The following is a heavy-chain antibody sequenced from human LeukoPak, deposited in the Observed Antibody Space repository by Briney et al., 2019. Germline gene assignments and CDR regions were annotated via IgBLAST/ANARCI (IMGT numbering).Heavy chain of an antibody. CDR1: GFTFDGYA. J-gene: IGHJ4*02. CDR3: AKDLSSSWYYFDY. V-gene: IGHV3-9*01. D-gene: IGHD6-13*01. CDR2: ISWNSGSM. Sequence: GRSLRLSCAASGFTFDGYAMHWVRQAPGKGLEGVSGISWNSGSMGYADSVKGRFTISRDNAKNSLYLQMNSLRAEDTALYYCAKDLSSSWYYFDYWGQGTLVTVSS.